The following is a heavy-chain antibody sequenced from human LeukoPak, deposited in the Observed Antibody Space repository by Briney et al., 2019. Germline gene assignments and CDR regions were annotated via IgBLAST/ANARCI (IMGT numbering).Heavy chain of an antibody. J-gene: IGHJ4*02. CDR1: GFTFSSYA. V-gene: IGHV3-23*01. CDR2: ISGSGGST. CDR3: ATGGVHNSFAQ. D-gene: IGHD5-24*01. Sequence: GGSLRLSCAASGFTFSSYAMSWVRQAPGKGLEWVSAISGSGGSTYYADSVKGRFTISRDNSRNTLYLQMNSLRAEDTAVYYCATGGVHNSFAQWGQGTLVTVSS.